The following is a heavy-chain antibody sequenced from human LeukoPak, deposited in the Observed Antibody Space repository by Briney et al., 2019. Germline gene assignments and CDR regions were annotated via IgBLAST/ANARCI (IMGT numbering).Heavy chain of an antibody. CDR2: IYYSGST. D-gene: IGHD3-9*01. Sequence: SETLSLTCTVSGGSISSYYWSWIRQPPGKGLEWIGHIYYSGSTNYNPSLKSRVTISVDTSKNQFSLKLSSVTAADTAVYYCARGYDILTGYYLVYWGQGTLVTVSS. CDR3: ARGYDILTGYYLVY. V-gene: IGHV4-59*01. J-gene: IGHJ4*02. CDR1: GGSISSYY.